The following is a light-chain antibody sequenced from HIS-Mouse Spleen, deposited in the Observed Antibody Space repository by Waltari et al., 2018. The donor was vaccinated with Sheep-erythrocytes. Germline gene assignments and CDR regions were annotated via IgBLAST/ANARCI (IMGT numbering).Light chain of an antibody. Sequence: QSALTQPPSASGSPGQSVTISCTGTSSDFGGYNSVSWYQQHPGKAHHLMIYEVSTRPSGVPDRFSGSKSGNTASLTVSGLQAEDEADYYCSSYAGSNNYVFGTGTKVTVL. CDR2: EVS. CDR3: SSYAGSNNYV. V-gene: IGLV2-8*01. J-gene: IGLJ1*01. CDR1: SSDFGGYNS.